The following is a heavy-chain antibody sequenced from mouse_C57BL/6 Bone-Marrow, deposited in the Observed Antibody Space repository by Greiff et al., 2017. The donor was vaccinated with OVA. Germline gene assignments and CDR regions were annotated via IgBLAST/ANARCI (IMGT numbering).Heavy chain of an antibody. CDR3: ARRDTTVEGY. CDR2: IYPGSGST. V-gene: IGHV1-55*01. CDR1: GYTFTSYW. Sequence: QVQLQQPGAELVKPGASVKMSCKASGYTFTSYWITWVKQRPGQGLEWIGDIYPGSGSTNYNEKFKSKATLTVDTSSSTAYMQLSSLTAVESAVYYCARRDTTVEGYWGQGTTLTVSS. D-gene: IGHD1-1*01. J-gene: IGHJ2*01.